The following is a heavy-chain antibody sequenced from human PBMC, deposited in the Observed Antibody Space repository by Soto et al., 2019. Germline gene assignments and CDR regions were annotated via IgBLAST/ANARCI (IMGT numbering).Heavy chain of an antibody. Sequence: PGESLKISCAASGFIFKNYAMAWVRQAPGKGLEWVSGLSGNGGSTYYSDSVRGRFTISRDNSGNTLYLQINDVGDEDTAVYYCAQVRGIVGATGFFEHWGQGTVVTVSS. V-gene: IGHV3-23*01. J-gene: IGHJ1*01. CDR3: AQVRGIVGATGFFEH. D-gene: IGHD1-26*01. CDR1: GFIFKNYA. CDR2: LSGNGGST.